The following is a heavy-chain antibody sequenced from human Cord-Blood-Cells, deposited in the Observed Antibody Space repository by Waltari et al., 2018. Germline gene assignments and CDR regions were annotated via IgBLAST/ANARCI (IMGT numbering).Heavy chain of an antibody. Sequence: QVQLVESGGGVVQPGRSLRLSCAASGFTFSSYGMHWVRQAPGKGLEWVAVIWYDGSNKYYADSVKCRFTISRDKSKNTLYLQMNSLRAEDTAVYYCARDTAAILYYFDYWGQGTLVTVSS. D-gene: IGHD2-2*01. J-gene: IGHJ4*02. V-gene: IGHV3-33*01. CDR2: IWYDGSNK. CDR1: GFTFSSYG. CDR3: ARDTAAILYYFDY.